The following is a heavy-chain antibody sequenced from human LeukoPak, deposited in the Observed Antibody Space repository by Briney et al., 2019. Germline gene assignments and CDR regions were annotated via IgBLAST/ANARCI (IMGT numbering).Heavy chain of an antibody. J-gene: IGHJ4*02. CDR2: IRQDGESK. Sequence: GGSLRLSCAASAFSLSDYWMTRVRQAPGKGLEWVANIRQDGESKYCADSVKGRFTISRDNAYNSVYLDMNSLTADDTALYYCGRETWQRYNDFWSGYVTDWGQGILVTVSS. CDR1: AFSLSDYW. CDR3: GRETWQRYNDFWSGYVTD. V-gene: IGHV3-7*01. D-gene: IGHD3-3*01.